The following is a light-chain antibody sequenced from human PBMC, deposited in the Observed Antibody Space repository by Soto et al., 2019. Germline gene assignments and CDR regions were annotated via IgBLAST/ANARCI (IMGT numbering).Light chain of an antibody. V-gene: IGKV3D-15*01. J-gene: IGKJ5*01. Sequence: EIVMTQSPATLSVSPGERATLSCRASQSVSSNLAWYQQKPGQAPRLLIYGASTRATGIPARFSGSGSGTEFTLTISSLQSEDFAVYYSQQYNNLPLTFGQGTRLEIK. CDR3: QQYNNLPLT. CDR1: QSVSSN. CDR2: GAS.